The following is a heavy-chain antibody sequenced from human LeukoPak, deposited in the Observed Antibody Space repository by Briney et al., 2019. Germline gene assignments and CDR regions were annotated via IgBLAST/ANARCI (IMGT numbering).Heavy chain of an antibody. D-gene: IGHD6-13*01. CDR2: IYHSGST. V-gene: IGHV4-4*02. CDR1: GGSISSSNW. Sequence: PSETLSLTCAVSGGSISSSNWWSWVRQPPGKGLEWIGEIYHSGSTNYNPSLKSRVTISVDKSKNQFSLKLSSVTAADTAVYYCASKAGEQQPNFDYWGQGTLATVSS. J-gene: IGHJ4*02. CDR3: ASKAGEQQPNFDY.